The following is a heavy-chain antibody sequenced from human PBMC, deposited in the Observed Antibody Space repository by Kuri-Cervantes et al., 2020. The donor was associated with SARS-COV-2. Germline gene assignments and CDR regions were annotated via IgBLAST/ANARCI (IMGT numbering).Heavy chain of an antibody. CDR2: IYSGGST. J-gene: IGHJ4*02. CDR1: GFTVSSSY. V-gene: IGHV3-53*01. CDR3: ARVRSWDEYFDY. Sequence: GGSLRLSCAASGFTVSSSYMSWVRQAPGKGLEWVSVIYSGGSTYYADSVKGRFTISRDNSKNTLYLQMNSLRAEDTAVYYCARVRSWDEYFDYWGQGTLVTVSS. D-gene: IGHD6-13*01.